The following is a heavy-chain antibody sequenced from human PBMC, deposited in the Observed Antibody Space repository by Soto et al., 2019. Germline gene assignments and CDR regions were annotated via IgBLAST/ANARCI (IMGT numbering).Heavy chain of an antibody. J-gene: IGHJ4*02. D-gene: IGHD3-22*01. CDR3: ERGSDSSGYYSYFDS. CDR2: ISAYNGNT. V-gene: IGHV1-18*04. Sequence: ASVKVSCKASGYTFANYGLNWVRQAPGQGLEWMGWISAYNGNTNYAQKFRGRVTMTTDTSTSTSYMELRSLRSDDTAVYYCERGSDSSGYYSYFDSWGQGALVTVSS. CDR1: GYTFANYG.